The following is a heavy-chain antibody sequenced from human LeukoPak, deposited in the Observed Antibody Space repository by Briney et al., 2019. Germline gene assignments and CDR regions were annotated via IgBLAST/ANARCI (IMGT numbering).Heavy chain of an antibody. D-gene: IGHD5-24*01. CDR3: ARDGGYNSDYFDY. V-gene: IGHV3-20*04. J-gene: IGHJ4*02. CDR1: GFTFDDYG. CDR2: IYWNGGST. Sequence: GGSLRLSGAASGFTFDDYGMSWVRQAPGKGLEWVSGIYWNGGSTGYADSVKGRFTISRDNAKNSLYLQMNSLRAEDTASYYCARDGGYNSDYFDYWGQGTLVTVSS.